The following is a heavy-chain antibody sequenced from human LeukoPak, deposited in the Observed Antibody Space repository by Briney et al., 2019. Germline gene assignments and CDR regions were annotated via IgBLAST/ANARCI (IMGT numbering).Heavy chain of an antibody. D-gene: IGHD3-10*01. J-gene: IGHJ3*02. Sequence: GASVKVSCKASGYTFTSYGISWVRQAPGQGLEWMGWISAYNGNTNYAQKLQGRVTMTTDTSTSTAYMELSRLRSDDTAVYYCARNYYYGSGTNAFDIWGQGTMVTVSS. V-gene: IGHV1-18*01. CDR1: GYTFTSYG. CDR3: ARNYYYGSGTNAFDI. CDR2: ISAYNGNT.